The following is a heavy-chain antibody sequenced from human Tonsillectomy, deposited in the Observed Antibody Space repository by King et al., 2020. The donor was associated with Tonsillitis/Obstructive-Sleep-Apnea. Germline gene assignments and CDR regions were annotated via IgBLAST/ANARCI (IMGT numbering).Heavy chain of an antibody. J-gene: IGHJ4*02. CDR3: ARDRCSSTSCYGALDY. CDR2: IYSGGRT. CDR1: GFIGSSNY. V-gene: IGHV3-53*01. Sequence: VQLVESGGGLIQPGGSLRISCAASGFIGSSNYMSWVRQAPGKGLEWVSLIYSGGRTYHADSVKGRFTISRDNSKNTLYLQMNRLRAEDTAVYYCARDRCSSTSCYGALDYWGQGTRVTVSS. D-gene: IGHD2-2*01.